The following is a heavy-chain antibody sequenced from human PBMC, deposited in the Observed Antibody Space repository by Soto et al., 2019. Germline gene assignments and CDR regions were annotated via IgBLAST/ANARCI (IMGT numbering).Heavy chain of an antibody. D-gene: IGHD2-2*01. CDR3: ARGVVVVPAAIFGTSGYMDV. V-gene: IGHV3-33*01. CDR2: IWYDGSNK. J-gene: IGHJ6*03. CDR1: GFTFSSYG. Sequence: QVQLVESGGGVVQPGRSLRLSCAASGFTFSSYGMHWVRQAPGKGLEWVAVIWYDGSNKYYADSVKGRFTISRDNSKNTLYLQMNSLRAEDTAVYYCARGVVVVPAAIFGTSGYMDVWGKGTTVTVSS.